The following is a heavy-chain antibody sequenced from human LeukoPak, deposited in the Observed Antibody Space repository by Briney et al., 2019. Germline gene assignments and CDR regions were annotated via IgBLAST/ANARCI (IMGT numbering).Heavy chain of an antibody. V-gene: IGHV4-4*07. CDR2: IYTSGST. Sequence: SETLSLTCTVSGGSISSYYWSWIRQPAGKGLEWIGRIYTSGSTNYNPSLKSRVTMSVDTSKNQFSLKLSSVTAADTAVYYCARDRQGDYDFWSGYSHNWFDPWGQGTLVTVSP. CDR3: ARDRQGDYDFWSGYSHNWFDP. J-gene: IGHJ5*02. CDR1: GGSISSYY. D-gene: IGHD3-3*01.